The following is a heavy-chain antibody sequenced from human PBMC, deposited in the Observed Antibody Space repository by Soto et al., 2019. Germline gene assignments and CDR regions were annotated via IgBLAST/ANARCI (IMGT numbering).Heavy chain of an antibody. Sequence: ASVKVSCKASGYTFTSYDINWVRQATGQGLEWMGWMNPNSGNTGYAQKFQGRVTMTRNTSISTAYMELSSLRSEDTAVYYCASIVDAWYCSCGSCYSNGDDAFDIWGQGTMVTVSS. D-gene: IGHD2-15*01. CDR3: ASIVDAWYCSCGSCYSNGDDAFDI. CDR2: MNPNSGNT. J-gene: IGHJ3*02. CDR1: GYTFTSYD. V-gene: IGHV1-8*01.